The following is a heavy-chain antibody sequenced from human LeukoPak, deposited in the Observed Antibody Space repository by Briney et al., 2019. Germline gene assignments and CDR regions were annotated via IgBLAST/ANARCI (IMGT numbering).Heavy chain of an antibody. J-gene: IGHJ6*02. CDR2: IYSGGST. CDR3: ALRLWFGETYGMDV. D-gene: IGHD3-10*01. CDR1: GFTFSSYA. Sequence: GSLRLSCAASGFTFSSYAMSWVRQAPGKGLEWVSVIYSGGSTYYADSVKGRFTISRHNSKNTLYLQMNSLRAEDTAVYYCALRLWFGETYGMDVWGQGTTVTVSS. V-gene: IGHV3-53*04.